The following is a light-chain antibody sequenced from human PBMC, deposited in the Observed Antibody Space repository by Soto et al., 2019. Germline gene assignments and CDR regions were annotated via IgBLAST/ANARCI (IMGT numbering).Light chain of an antibody. Sequence: QLVLTQSPSASASLGASVKLICTLSSGHSSYAIAWHQQQPEKGPRYLMKLNSDGSHNKGDGIPDRFSGSSSGAERYLTTSSLQSEDEADYYCQTWGTGIVVFGGGTKLTVL. V-gene: IGLV4-69*01. CDR3: QTWGTGIVV. CDR1: SGHSSYA. J-gene: IGLJ2*01. CDR2: LNSDGSH.